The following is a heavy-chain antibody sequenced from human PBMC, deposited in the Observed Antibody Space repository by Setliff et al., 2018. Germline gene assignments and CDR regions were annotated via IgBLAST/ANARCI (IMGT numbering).Heavy chain of an antibody. V-gene: IGHV1-69*13. Sequence: ASVKVSCKASGGSFSNYAIIWVQQAPGQGPEWMGGIIPIYGSTNNAEKFQGRVTFSADESMSTVYMELSSLTSADTALYYCARDALYDSNDRNSYYGNWLDPWGQGTLVTVSS. CDR1: GGSFSNYA. CDR2: IIPIYGST. J-gene: IGHJ5*02. D-gene: IGHD3-22*01. CDR3: ARDALYDSNDRNSYYGNWLDP.